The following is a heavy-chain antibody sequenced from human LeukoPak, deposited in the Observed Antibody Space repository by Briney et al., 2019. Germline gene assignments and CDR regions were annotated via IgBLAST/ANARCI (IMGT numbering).Heavy chain of an antibody. CDR2: MYHSEST. J-gene: IGHJ3*01. CDR1: GYSISRGYS. V-gene: IGHV4-38-2*01. D-gene: IGHD3-16*01. CDR3: ARFDHVWETHGMDAFDW. Sequence: PSETLSHTCAVSGYSISRGYSWGWIRQPPGKGLEWIGNMYHSESTHYNPSLKSRVTISADTSKNQFSLKLSSVTAADTAVYYCARFDHVWETHGMDAFDWWGQGTMVTVSS.